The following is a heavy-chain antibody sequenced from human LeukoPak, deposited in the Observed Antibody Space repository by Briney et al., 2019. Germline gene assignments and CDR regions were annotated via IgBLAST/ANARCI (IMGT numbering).Heavy chain of an antibody. V-gene: IGHV4-59*01. D-gene: IGHD1-1*01. CDR1: GDSITSYY. CDR3: AKWHEGQLAFDS. J-gene: IGHJ4*02. Sequence: PSETLSLTCTVSGDSITSYYWNWVRQPPGKGLEWIGYIHYTGKNYYNPSRRCRVTRSVDMSKSQFSLKLSSVTAADTAVYYCAKWHEGQLAFDSWGQGTLVTVSS. CDR2: IHYTGKN.